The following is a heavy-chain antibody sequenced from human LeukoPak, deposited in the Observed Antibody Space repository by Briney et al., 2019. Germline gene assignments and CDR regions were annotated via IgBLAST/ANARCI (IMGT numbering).Heavy chain of an antibody. CDR3: ARRTIGY. V-gene: IGHV3-23*01. Sequence: SEGSLRLSCAASGFTFSSYAMSWVRQAPGKGLEWLSAISGSGGSTYYADSVKGRCTISRDNSKNTLYLQMNSLRAEDTAVYYCARRTIGYWSQGTLVTVSS. J-gene: IGHJ4*02. CDR1: GFTFSSYA. D-gene: IGHD1-14*01. CDR2: ISGSGGST.